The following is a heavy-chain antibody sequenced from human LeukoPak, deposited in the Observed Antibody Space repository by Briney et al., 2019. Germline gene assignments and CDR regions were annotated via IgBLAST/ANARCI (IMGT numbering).Heavy chain of an antibody. CDR3: VRSYGLEGDY. V-gene: IGHV1-18*01. CDR2: IAAYNGLT. CDR1: GYSFTGYC. D-gene: IGHD3-16*02. Sequence: ASVKVSCKASGYSFTGYCVAWVRQAPGQGLEWMGWIAAYNGLTNYAENLQGRLTLSTDTSTSTAFMELRNLTSDDTAVYFCVRSYGLEGDYWGRGTLVTVSS. J-gene: IGHJ4*02.